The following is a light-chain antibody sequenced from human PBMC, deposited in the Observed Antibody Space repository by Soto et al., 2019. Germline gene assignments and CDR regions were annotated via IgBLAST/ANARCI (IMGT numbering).Light chain of an antibody. Sequence: EILMTQSPATLSVSPGERATLSCRASQSVSSNFAWYQHKPGQAPRLLIYGASTRATGIPARFSGSGSGTEFTLTISSLQSEDFAVYYCQQYNNWPAITFGQGTRLEIK. CDR2: GAS. J-gene: IGKJ5*01. V-gene: IGKV3-15*01. CDR1: QSVSSN. CDR3: QQYNNWPAIT.